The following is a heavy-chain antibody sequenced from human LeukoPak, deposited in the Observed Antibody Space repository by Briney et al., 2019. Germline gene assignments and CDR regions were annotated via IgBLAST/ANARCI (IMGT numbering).Heavy chain of an antibody. V-gene: IGHV3-30-3*01. CDR1: GFTFSSYA. J-gene: IGHJ4*02. CDR2: ISYDGSNK. CDR3: AREGRRVGTHEIN. Sequence: GGSLRLSCAASGFTFSSYAMHWVRQAPGKGLEWVAVISYDGSNKYYADSVKGRFTISRDNSKNTLYLQMNSLRAEDTAVYYCAREGRRVGTHEINWGQGTLVTVSS. D-gene: IGHD1-26*01.